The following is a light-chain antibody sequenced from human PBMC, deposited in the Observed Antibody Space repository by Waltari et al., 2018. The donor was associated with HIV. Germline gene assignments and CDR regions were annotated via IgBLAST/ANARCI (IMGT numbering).Light chain of an antibody. CDR2: NN. V-gene: IGLV1-40*01. CDR1: SSNIGADYD. Sequence: QSVLTQPPSVSGAPGQRVTISCTGNSSNIGADYDVHWYQQLPGTAPKLLIYNNNRPSGVPDRFPGSKSGTSASLAITGLRAEDEAYYFGQSYDSSLSGSRVFGGGTKLTVL. CDR3: QSYDSSLSGSRV. J-gene: IGLJ3*02.